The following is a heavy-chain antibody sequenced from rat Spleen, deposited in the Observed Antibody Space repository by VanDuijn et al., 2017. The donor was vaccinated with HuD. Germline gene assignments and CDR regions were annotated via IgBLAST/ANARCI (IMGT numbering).Heavy chain of an antibody. V-gene: IGHV5-31*01. CDR1: CLTFGEYW. J-gene: IGHJ2*01. CDR2: ITSGAGST. CDR3: TRGAYFIY. Sequence: EVQLVESGGGLVQTGRSVELSCVASCLTFGEYWMDSIRQGPGKGLEWGSSITSGAGSTYYPDSVKGRFTISRDPAENTLYLQMGSLRSEDTATYYCTRGAYFIYWGQGVMVTISS. D-gene: IGHD1-7*01.